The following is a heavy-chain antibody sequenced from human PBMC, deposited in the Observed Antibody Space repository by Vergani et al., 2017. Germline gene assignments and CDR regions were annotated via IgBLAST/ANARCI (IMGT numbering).Heavy chain of an antibody. CDR2: IYYSGST. V-gene: IGHV4-39*01. J-gene: IGHJ4*02. D-gene: IGHD2-2*01. Sequence: QLQLQESGPGLVKPSETLSLTCTVAGGSISSSSYYWGWIRQPPGKGLEWIGSIYYSGSTYYNPSLKSRVTISVDTSKNQVSLKLSSVTAADTAVYYCARLDIVVVPAAHWGQGTLVTVSS. CDR1: GGSISSSSYY. CDR3: ARLDIVVVPAAH.